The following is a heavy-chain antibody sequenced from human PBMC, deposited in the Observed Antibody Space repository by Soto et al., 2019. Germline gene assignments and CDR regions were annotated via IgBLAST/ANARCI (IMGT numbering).Heavy chain of an antibody. Sequence: QVQLVQSGAEVKKPGASVKVSCKASGYTFTNYAIHWVRQAPGQRLEWMGWINAGNGNTKCSQNFQGRVTITRDTSAITAYMELSSLTSEDTAVYYCARAGYSSGYGMDVWGQGTTVTVSS. CDR3: ARAGYSSGYGMDV. V-gene: IGHV1-3*01. J-gene: IGHJ6*02. D-gene: IGHD6-25*01. CDR1: GYTFTNYA. CDR2: INAGNGNT.